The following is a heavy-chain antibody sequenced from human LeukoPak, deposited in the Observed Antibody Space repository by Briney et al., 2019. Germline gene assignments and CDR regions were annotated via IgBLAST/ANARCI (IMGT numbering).Heavy chain of an antibody. J-gene: IGHJ3*02. CDR3: ARLKPPGAFVI. Sequence: SETLSLTCTVSGGSISSYYWSWIRQPPGKGLEWIGYIYYSGSTNYNPSLKSRVTISVDTSKNQFSLKLSSVTAADTAVYYCARLKPPGAFVIWGQGTMVTVSS. CDR2: IYYSGST. CDR1: GGSISSYY. V-gene: IGHV4-59*08.